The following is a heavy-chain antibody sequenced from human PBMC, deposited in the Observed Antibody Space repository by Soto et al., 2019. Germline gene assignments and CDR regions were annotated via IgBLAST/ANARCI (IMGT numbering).Heavy chain of an antibody. J-gene: IGHJ3*02. D-gene: IGHD3-9*01. Sequence: GTLRLSCSAPEFTFSSYAMSWVRQAPGKGLEWDSAISGSGGSTYYADSVKGRFTISRDNSKNTLYLQMNRLRAEDTAVYYCAKTRVSYDMLTGYPFDAFDIWGQGTMVTVSS. CDR1: EFTFSSYA. V-gene: IGHV3-23*01. CDR3: AKTRVSYDMLTGYPFDAFDI. CDR2: ISGSGGST.